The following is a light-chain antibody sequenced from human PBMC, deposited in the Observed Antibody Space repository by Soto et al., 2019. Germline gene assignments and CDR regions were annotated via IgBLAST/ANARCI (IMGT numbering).Light chain of an antibody. Sequence: DIVMIQSPDSLAVSLGERAIINCKSSQSVLDRSNNKNYLTWYQQKPGQPPKPLIYWASTREFGVPDRFSGSGSGTDFTLTISSLQAEDVALYYCQQYYAIPRTFGQGTKVEIK. V-gene: IGKV4-1*01. CDR1: QSVLDRSNNKNY. J-gene: IGKJ1*01. CDR3: QQYYAIPRT. CDR2: WAS.